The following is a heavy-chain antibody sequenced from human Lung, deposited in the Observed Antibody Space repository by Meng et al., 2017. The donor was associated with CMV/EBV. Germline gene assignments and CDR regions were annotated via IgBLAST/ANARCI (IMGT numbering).Heavy chain of an antibody. CDR1: GYTVSNYG. Sequence: SGYTVSNYGMHWVRRAPGKGLEWLAVISNDGGNKHYADSVKGRFTISRDNSKNTLNLQMNSLRPEDTSVYYCAKDLKAYGDYYFDYWGQGILVTVSS. J-gene: IGHJ4*02. CDR2: ISNDGGNK. CDR3: AKDLKAYGDYYFDY. V-gene: IGHV3-30*18. D-gene: IGHD4-17*01.